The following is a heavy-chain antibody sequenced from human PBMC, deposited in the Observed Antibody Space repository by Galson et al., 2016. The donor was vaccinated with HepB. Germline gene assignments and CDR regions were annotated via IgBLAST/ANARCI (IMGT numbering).Heavy chain of an antibody. J-gene: IGHJ4*02. CDR2: VIPTFGTT. CDR3: ARAPTPRRVIIWGNYYLDF. V-gene: IGHV1-69*06. CDR1: GDTLSNSA. D-gene: IGHD3-22*01. Sequence: SVKVSCKASGDTLSNSAINWVRQAPGQGPEWMGGVIPTFGTTEYAQKFRGRVTFSADRSTSTAYMQLSSLRSDDTAVYYCARAPTPRRVIIWGNYYLDFWGQGTLVTVSS.